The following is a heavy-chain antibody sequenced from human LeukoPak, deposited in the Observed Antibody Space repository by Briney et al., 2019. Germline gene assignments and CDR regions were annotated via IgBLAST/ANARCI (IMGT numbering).Heavy chain of an antibody. D-gene: IGHD3-22*01. CDR3: AKDPTDFDSSGQTYFDY. CDR1: GFTFSSCA. CDR2: ISASGGTT. V-gene: IGHV3-23*01. Sequence: GGSLRLSCAASGFTFSSCAMSWVRQAPGKGLEWVSGISASGGTTYYADSVKGRFTISRDNSKNTLVLQLNSLRAEDTAVYYCAKDPTDFDSSGQTYFDYWGQGTLVTVSS. J-gene: IGHJ4*02.